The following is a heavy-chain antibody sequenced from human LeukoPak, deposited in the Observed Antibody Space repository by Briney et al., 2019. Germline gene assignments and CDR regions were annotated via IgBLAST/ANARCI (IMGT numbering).Heavy chain of an antibody. CDR2: INPSSGST. D-gene: IGHD3-10*01. CDR1: GYTFTSYG. CDR3: ARDRAYYGSGISDY. V-gene: IGHV1-46*01. J-gene: IGHJ4*02. Sequence: ASVKVSCKASGYTFTSYGISWVRQAPGQGLEWMGTINPSSGSTSYAQKFQGRVTMTRDMSTSTAYMDLRSLRSDDTAVYYCARDRAYYGSGISDYWGQGTLVTVSS.